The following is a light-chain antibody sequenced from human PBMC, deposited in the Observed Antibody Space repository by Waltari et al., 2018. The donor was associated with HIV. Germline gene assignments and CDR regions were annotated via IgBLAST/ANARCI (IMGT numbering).Light chain of an antibody. J-gene: IGLJ3*02. Sequence: QTVVTQEPSLTVSPGGTVTLTCASSTGAVTSDHYASWIQQRPGQAPRALIHSTTNKLSWTPARFSASLLGGKAALTLSDVQPADEAEYYCLLYFGGPQVFGGGTKLTVL. CDR3: LLYFGGPQV. CDR1: TGAVTSDHY. CDR2: STT. V-gene: IGLV7-43*01.